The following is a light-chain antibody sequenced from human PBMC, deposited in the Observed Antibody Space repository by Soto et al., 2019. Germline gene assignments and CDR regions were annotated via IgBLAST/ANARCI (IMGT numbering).Light chain of an antibody. V-gene: IGKV3-15*01. CDR3: QQYNKWPPIT. Sequence: EIVMTQSTATLSVSPGERATLSCRASQSVSSNLAWYQQKPGQAPRLLIYGASTRATGIPARFSGSGSGTEFTLTISSLQSEDFAVYYCQQYNKWPPITFGQGTRLEI. J-gene: IGKJ5*01. CDR2: GAS. CDR1: QSVSSN.